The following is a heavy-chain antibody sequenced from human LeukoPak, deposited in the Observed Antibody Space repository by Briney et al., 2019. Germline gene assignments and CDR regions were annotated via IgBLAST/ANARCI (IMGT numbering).Heavy chain of an antibody. V-gene: IGHV4-30-4*01. CDR2: IYYSGST. CDR3: ARLQIVAMIMSWFDP. D-gene: IGHD5-12*01. Sequence: SETLSLTCTVSGGSISSGDYYWSWIRQPPGKGLEWIGYIYYSGSTYYNPSLKSRVTISVDTSKNQFSLKLSSVTAADTAVYYCARLQIVAMIMSWFDPWGQGTLVTVSS. CDR1: GGSISSGDYY. J-gene: IGHJ5*02.